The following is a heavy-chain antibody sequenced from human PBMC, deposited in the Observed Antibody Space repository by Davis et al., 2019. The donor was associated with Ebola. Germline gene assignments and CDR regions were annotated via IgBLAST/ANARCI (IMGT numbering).Heavy chain of an antibody. Sequence: GESLKISCAASGFTFSSYGMHWVRQAPGKGLEWVANIKQDGSEKYYVDSVKGRFTISRDNAKNSLYLQMNSLRAEDTAVYYCARLIVVVVADEYYFDYWGQGTLVTVSS. V-gene: IGHV3-7*01. CDR1: GFTFSSYG. J-gene: IGHJ4*02. CDR3: ARLIVVVVADEYYFDY. D-gene: IGHD2-15*01. CDR2: IKQDGSEK.